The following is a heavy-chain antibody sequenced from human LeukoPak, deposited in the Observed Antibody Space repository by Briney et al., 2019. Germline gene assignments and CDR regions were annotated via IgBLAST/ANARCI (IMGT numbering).Heavy chain of an antibody. J-gene: IGHJ4*02. V-gene: IGHV1-8*01. CDR2: MNPNSGNT. Sequence: ASVKVSCKASGYTFTSYDINWVRQATGQGLEWMGWMNPNSGNTGYAQKFQGGVTMTRNTSISTAYMELSSLRSEDTAVYYCARARRILEWLFQPPDYWGQGTLATVSS. CDR1: GYTFTSYD. D-gene: IGHD3-3*01. CDR3: ARARRILEWLFQPPDY.